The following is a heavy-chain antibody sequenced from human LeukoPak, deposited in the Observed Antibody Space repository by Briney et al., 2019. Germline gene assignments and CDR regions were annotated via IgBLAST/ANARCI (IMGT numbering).Heavy chain of an antibody. CDR2: IYSGGGT. D-gene: IGHD2/OR15-2a*01. Sequence: GGSLRLSCAASGFTVGSNYMNWVRQAPGKGLEWVSVIYSGGGTYYADSVKGRFTISRDNSKNTLYLQMNSLRAEDTAVYYCVKYGADVWGQGTTVTVSS. CDR3: VKYGADV. J-gene: IGHJ6*02. CDR1: GFTVGSNY. V-gene: IGHV3-53*01.